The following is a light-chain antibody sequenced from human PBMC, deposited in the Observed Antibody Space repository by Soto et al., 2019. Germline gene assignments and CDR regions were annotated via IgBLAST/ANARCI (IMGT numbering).Light chain of an antibody. V-gene: IGKV3-11*01. Sequence: EIVLTQSPATLSLSPGERATLSCRASQSVSSYFAWYQQKPGQAPRLLIYDASNRATGIPARFSGSGSGTDFTLTISSLEPEGFAIYYCQQRGNWPLTFGQGTKVEFK. J-gene: IGKJ1*01. CDR1: QSVSSY. CDR2: DAS. CDR3: QQRGNWPLT.